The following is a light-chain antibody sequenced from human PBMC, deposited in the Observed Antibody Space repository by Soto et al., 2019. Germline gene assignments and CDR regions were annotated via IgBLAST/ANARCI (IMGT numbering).Light chain of an antibody. CDR1: QSISSW. V-gene: IGKV1-5*03. Sequence: RASQSISSWLAWYQQKPGKAPKLLIYKASSLESGVPSRFSGSGSGTEFTLTISSLQPDDFATYYCQQYNSYRTFGQGTKVDIK. J-gene: IGKJ1*01. CDR3: QQYNSYRT. CDR2: KAS.